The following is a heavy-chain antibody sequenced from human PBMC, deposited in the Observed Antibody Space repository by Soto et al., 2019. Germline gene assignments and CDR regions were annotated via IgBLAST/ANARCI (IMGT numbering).Heavy chain of an antibody. CDR2: TSYDGSNT. V-gene: IGHV3-30*03. J-gene: IGHJ4*02. CDR1: GFTFRSFV. CDR3: ARWGTTGGLDF. Sequence: QVQLVASGGGVVQPGTSLRLSCVGSGFTFRSFVIHWVRQAPGKGLEWVALTSYDGSNTYYGDSVKGRFTISRDNSKSTVDLQMDSLRVEDTALYYCARWGTTGGLDFWGQGTLVSVSS. D-gene: IGHD3-16*01.